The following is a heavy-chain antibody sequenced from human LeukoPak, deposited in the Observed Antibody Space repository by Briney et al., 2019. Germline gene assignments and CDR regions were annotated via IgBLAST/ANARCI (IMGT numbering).Heavy chain of an antibody. CDR3: ARQHSSSWSDWFDP. J-gene: IGHJ5*02. V-gene: IGHV4-39*01. CDR2: IYYSGST. Sequence: SETLSLTCTVSGGSISSSSYYWGWIRQPPGKGLEWIGSIYYSGSTCYNPSLKSRVTISVDTSKNQFSLKLSSVTAADTAVYYCARQHSSSWSDWFDPWGQGTLVTVSS. D-gene: IGHD6-13*01. CDR1: GGSISSSSYY.